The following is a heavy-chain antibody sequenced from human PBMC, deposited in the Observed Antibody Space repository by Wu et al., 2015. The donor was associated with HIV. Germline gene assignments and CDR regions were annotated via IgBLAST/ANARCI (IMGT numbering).Heavy chain of an antibody. CDR3: AKTPYPYYDISAYLDY. CDR1: GYTFTTYG. J-gene: IGHJ4*02. Sequence: QVQLVQSGAEVKKPGASVKVSCKTFGYTFTTYGISWVRQAPGQGLEWMGWISAYNGNTNYAQNLQGRVTMTTDTSTSTTYMELRSLRSDDTAVYYCAKTPYPYYDISAYLDYWGQGTLVTVSS. D-gene: IGHD3-22*01. CDR2: ISAYNGNT. V-gene: IGHV1-18*01.